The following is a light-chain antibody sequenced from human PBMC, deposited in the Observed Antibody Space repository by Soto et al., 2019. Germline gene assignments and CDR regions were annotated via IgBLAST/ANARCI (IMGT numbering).Light chain of an antibody. Sequence: QSALTQPASVSGSPGQSITISCTGTSSDVGGYDHVSWYQQHPGKAPKLIIYDVTVRPSGISPRFSGSKSDNTASLAASGLQPEDEADYDCSSYTNKDTLLFGGGTKLTVL. CDR1: SSDVGGYDH. V-gene: IGLV2-14*03. J-gene: IGLJ3*02. CDR2: DVT. CDR3: SSYTNKDTLL.